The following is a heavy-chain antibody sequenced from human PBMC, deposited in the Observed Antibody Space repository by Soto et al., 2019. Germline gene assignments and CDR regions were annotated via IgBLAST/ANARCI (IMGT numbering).Heavy chain of an antibody. CDR3: ARQRTSVVTQAYFDV. CDR2: IYYSGRT. J-gene: IGHJ4*02. CDR1: GDYINSRSDY. D-gene: IGHD2-21*02. V-gene: IGHV4-39*01. Sequence: PSETLSLTYTVTGDYINSRSDYWGRISQPPGKGLEWIGSIYYSGRTYNNPSLRSRVSMSIDTSKDQFSLKLKSVTAADTALYFCARQRTSVVTQAYFDVWGPGSLVTVSS.